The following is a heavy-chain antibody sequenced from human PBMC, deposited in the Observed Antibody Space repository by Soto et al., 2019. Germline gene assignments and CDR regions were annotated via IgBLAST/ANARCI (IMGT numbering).Heavy chain of an antibody. CDR3: ASSSSRPITGPYYYYGMDV. CDR1: GYTFTGYY. CDR2: INPNSGGT. V-gene: IGHV1-2*04. Sequence: GASVKVSCKASGYTFTGYYMHWVRQAPGQGLEWMGWINPNSGGTNYAQKFQGWVTMTRDTSISTAYMELSRLRSDDTAVYFCASSSSRPITGPYYYYGMDVWGQGTTVTVSS. J-gene: IGHJ6*02. D-gene: IGHD1-20*01.